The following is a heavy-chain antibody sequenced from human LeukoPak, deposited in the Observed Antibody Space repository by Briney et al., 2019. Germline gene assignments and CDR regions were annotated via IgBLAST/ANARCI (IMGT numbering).Heavy chain of an antibody. J-gene: IGHJ4*02. D-gene: IGHD3-10*01. Sequence: PSETLSLTCTVSGGSISSGDYYWGWIRQPPGKGLEWIGSIYHSGSTYYNPSLKSRVTISVNTSNNKSSLKLSSVTAAETALYYCGGTPDRSGSYALDYWGQGTLVTVSS. CDR1: GGSISSGDYY. CDR2: IYHSGST. V-gene: IGHV4-30-4*01. CDR3: GGTPDRSGSYALDY.